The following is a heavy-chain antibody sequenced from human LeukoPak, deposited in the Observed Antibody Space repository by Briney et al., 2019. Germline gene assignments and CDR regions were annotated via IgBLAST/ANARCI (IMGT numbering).Heavy chain of an antibody. CDR2: IYHSGST. D-gene: IGHD2-2*01. J-gene: IGHJ6*03. CDR3: ARGDIVVVPAARGGYYYYYYMDV. Sequence: PSETLSLTCTVSGGSISSGGYYWSWIRQPPGKGLEWIGYIYHSGSTYYNPSLKSRVTISVDGSKNQFSLKLSSVTAADTAVYYCARGDIVVVPAARGGYYYYYYMDVWGKGTTVTVSS. V-gene: IGHV4-30-2*01. CDR1: GGSISSGGYY.